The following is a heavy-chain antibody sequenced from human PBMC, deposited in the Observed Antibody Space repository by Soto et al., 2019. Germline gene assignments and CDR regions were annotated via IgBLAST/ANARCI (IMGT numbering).Heavy chain of an antibody. CDR2: ISSSSSTI. D-gene: IGHD6-13*01. J-gene: IGHJ4*02. CDR1: GFTFSSYS. CDR3: ARDRRSIAAAGPFDY. V-gene: IGHV3-48*01. Sequence: PGGSLRLSCAASGFTFSSYSMNWVRQAPGKGLEWVSYISSSSSTIYYADSVKGRFTISRDNAKNSLYLQMNSLRAEDTAVYYCARDRRSIAAAGPFDYWGQGTLVTVSS.